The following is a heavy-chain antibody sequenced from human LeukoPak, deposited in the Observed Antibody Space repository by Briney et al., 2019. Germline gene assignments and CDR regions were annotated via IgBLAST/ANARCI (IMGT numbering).Heavy chain of an antibody. CDR1: GASIRSYY. J-gene: IGHJ2*01. D-gene: IGHD2-8*02. Sequence: SETLSLTCSVSGASIRSYYWSWIRQPPGKGLEWIGYIYTSGSTNHSPSLKGRVSLSMDTSKNHFSLTLSSVTAADTAVYYCARQPLLGSYWSFDLWGRGTLVTVSS. CDR3: ARQPLLGSYWSFDL. V-gene: IGHV4-4*09. CDR2: IYTSGST.